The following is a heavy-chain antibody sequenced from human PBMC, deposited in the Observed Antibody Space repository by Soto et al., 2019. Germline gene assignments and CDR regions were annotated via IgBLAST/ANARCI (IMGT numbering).Heavy chain of an antibody. D-gene: IGHD1-20*01. V-gene: IGHV3-74*01. J-gene: IGHJ4*02. Sequence: EVQLVESGGGLVQPGGSLRLSCAASGFTFNSYWMHWVRQAPGKGLVWVSRIKTDGSSTSYADSVKGRFTISRDNAKSTLYLQMNSLRAEDTAVYYCARTGDNSVYYFDYWGQGTLVTVSS. CDR2: IKTDGSST. CDR3: ARTGDNSVYYFDY. CDR1: GFTFNSYW.